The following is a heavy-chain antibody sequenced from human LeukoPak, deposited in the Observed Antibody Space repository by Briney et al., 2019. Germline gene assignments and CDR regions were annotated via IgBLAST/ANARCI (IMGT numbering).Heavy chain of an antibody. CDR2: ISYDGSNK. J-gene: IGHJ5*02. V-gene: IGHV3-30-3*01. CDR3: ARGLYCSGGSCYDEGSLSNRFDP. D-gene: IGHD2-15*01. CDR1: GFTFSSYA. Sequence: GGSLRLSCAASGFTFSSYAMHWVRQAPGKGLEWVAVISYDGSNKYYADSVKGRFTISRDNSKNTLYLQMNSLRAEDTAVYYCARGLYCSGGSCYDEGSLSNRFDPWGQGTLVTVSS.